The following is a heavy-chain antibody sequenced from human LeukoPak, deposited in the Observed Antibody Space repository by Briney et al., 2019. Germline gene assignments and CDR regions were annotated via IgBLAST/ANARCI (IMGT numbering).Heavy chain of an antibody. V-gene: IGHV4-4*02. D-gene: IGHD4-17*01. CDR1: GASTTSSSW. CDR3: ARPYYGDTEYYFDY. CDR2: IYYSGTT. J-gene: IGHJ4*02. Sequence: PSETLSLTCTISGASTTSSSWWSWVRQPPGEGLEWIGQIYYSGTTDYNPSLESRVTISLDKSKSQFFLKLNSVTAADTAVYYCARPYYGDTEYYFDYWGQGILVTVSS.